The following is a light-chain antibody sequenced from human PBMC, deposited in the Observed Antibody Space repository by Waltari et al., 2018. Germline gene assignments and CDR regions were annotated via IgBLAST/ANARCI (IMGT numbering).Light chain of an antibody. V-gene: IGKV3-15*01. CDR1: RSVSSN. J-gene: IGKJ2*01. Sequence: EIVMTQSPATLSVSPGERATLSCRASRSVSSNLAWYQQKPRQAPRLLIYGASTRSTGIPAMFSGSGSVTEFTLTISSLQSEDFAVYYCQQYNNWPYTFGHGTKLEIK. CDR2: GAS. CDR3: QQYNNWPYT.